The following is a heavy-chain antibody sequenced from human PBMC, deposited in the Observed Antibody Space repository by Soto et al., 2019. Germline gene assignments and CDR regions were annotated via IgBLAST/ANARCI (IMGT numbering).Heavy chain of an antibody. V-gene: IGHV3-30-3*01. CDR3: ARDDPRWLQLANHFDY. CDR2: ISYDGSNK. Sequence: QVQLVESGGGVVQPGRSLRLSCAASGFTFSSYAMHWVRQAPGKGLEWVAVISYDGSNKYYADSVKGRFTISRDNSKNTLYLQMNSLRAEDTAVYYCARDDPRWLQLANHFDYWGQGTLVTVSS. J-gene: IGHJ4*02. CDR1: GFTFSSYA. D-gene: IGHD5-12*01.